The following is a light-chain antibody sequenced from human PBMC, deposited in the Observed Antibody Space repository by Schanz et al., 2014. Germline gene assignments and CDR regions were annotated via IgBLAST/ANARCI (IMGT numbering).Light chain of an antibody. Sequence: QSVLTQPPSASGTPGQRVTISCSGSSSNIGSETVHWYQQLPGTAPKLLMYNNNQRPSGVPDRLSGSKSGTSASLAISDLQSEDEADYYCAAWDDSLNGHVVFGGGTKLTVL. CDR3: AAWDDSLNGHVV. J-gene: IGLJ2*01. CDR2: NNN. V-gene: IGLV1-44*01. CDR1: SSNIGSET.